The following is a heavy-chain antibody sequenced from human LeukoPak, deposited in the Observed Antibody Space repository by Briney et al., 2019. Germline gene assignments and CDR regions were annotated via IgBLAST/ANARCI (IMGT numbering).Heavy chain of an antibody. V-gene: IGHV4-4*07. CDR2: IYTSGST. CDR1: GGSISSYY. J-gene: IGHJ6*03. CDR3: ASVRKGYCSSTSCYAKGYYYYYMDV. D-gene: IGHD2-2*01. Sequence: PSETLSLTCTGSGGSISSYYWSWIRQPAGKGLEWIGRIYTSGSTNYNPSLKSRVTISVDTSKNQFSLKLSSVTAADTAVYYCASVRKGYCSSTSCYAKGYYYYYMDVWGKGTTVTISS.